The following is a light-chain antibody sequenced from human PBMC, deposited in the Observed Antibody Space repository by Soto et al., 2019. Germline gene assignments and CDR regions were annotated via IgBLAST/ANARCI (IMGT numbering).Light chain of an antibody. CDR1: KDIGSE. V-gene: IGKV1-6*01. Sequence: AIQMTQSPSSLSASVGDRVTITCRASKDIGSELGWYQQRPGKAPKALIYGASNLQGGVPSRFSGSGFGTDFTLTISSLQPEDFATYYCLQDRNYPRTFGQGTNVESK. CDR2: GAS. J-gene: IGKJ1*01. CDR3: LQDRNYPRT.